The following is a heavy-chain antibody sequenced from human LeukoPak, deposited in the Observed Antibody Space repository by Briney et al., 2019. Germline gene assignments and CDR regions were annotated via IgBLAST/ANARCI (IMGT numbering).Heavy chain of an antibody. CDR2: IKPDGSET. V-gene: IGHV3-7*01. CDR1: GFTFSSYY. Sequence: GGSLRLSCAASGFTFSSYYMICLRPAPGEGLEGVANIKPDGSETYYADSVKGRFTISRDNADNSLYLQMNSLGAEDTAVYFCARLGPVNKDHYIDVGGKGTTVTISS. J-gene: IGHJ6*03. D-gene: IGHD4-17*01. CDR3: ARLGPVNKDHYIDV.